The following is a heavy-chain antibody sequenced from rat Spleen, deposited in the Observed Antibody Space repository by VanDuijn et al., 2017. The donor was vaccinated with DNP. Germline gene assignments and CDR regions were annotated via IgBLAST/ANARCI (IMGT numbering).Heavy chain of an antibody. CDR3: TTDFERGY. V-gene: IGHV5-27*01. D-gene: IGHD1-11*01. Sequence: EVRLVESGGALVQPGRSLKLSCAASGFTFSDYNMAWVRQAPKKGLEWVATISATGSSTSYRDSVKGRFTISRDNAKTILYLQMDSLRSEDTATYYCTTDFERGYWGQGVMVTVSS. J-gene: IGHJ2*01. CDR1: GFTFSDYN. CDR2: ISATGSST.